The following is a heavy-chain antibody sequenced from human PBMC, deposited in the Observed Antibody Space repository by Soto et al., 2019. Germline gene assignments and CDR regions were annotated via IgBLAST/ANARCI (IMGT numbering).Heavy chain of an antibody. V-gene: IGHV3-30-3*01. D-gene: IGHD4-17*01. Sequence: PWGSLRLCCAASRYTFSSYIMNWVRQATRKGLEWVAVISYDGSNKYYAASEKGRFTISRDNTKNTLYLQMNSLRAEDTAVYYCGRDYVDSDVAAFDIWGQGTMVTVSS. CDR1: RYTFSSYI. J-gene: IGHJ3*02. CDR2: ISYDGSNK. CDR3: GRDYVDSDVAAFDI.